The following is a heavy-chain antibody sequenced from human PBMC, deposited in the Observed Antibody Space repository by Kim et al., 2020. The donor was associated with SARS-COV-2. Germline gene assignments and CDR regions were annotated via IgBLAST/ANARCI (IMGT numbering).Heavy chain of an antibody. CDR2: IKQDGSQK. J-gene: IGHJ4*02. V-gene: IGHV3-7*03. D-gene: IGHD3-3*01. Sequence: GGSLRLSCAASGFTFNNYWMNWVRQAPGKGLEWVASIKQDGSQKNYVDSVKGRFTISRDNAKSSLYLQMNSLRAEDTAVYYCAREYDFWSQGTLVTVSS. CDR1: GFTFNNYW. CDR3: AREYDF.